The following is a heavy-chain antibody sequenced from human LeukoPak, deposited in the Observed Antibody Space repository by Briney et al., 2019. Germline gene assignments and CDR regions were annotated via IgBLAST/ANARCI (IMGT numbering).Heavy chain of an antibody. J-gene: IGHJ4*02. V-gene: IGHV4-4*02. D-gene: IGHD4/OR15-4a*01. CDR2: LYHSGST. CDR1: GGSISSSNW. Sequence: PSGTLSLTYAVSGGSISSSNWWSWVRQPPGKGLEGIGELYHSGSTNYNPSLKSRVTISVDKSKNQFSLKLSSVTAADTAVYYCARGSVGYGPTLVLDYWGQGTLVTVSS. CDR3: ARGSVGYGPTLVLDY.